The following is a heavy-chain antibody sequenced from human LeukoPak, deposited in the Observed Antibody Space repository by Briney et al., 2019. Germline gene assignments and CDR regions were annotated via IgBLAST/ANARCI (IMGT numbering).Heavy chain of an antibody. Sequence: SETLSLTCTVSGGSINNYYWSWIRQPAGKGLEWIGRIYTRGSTNYNPSLKSRVTMSVDTSKNQFSLKLSSVTAADTAVYYCAREWDATADYWGQGTLVTVSS. D-gene: IGHD2-15*01. CDR3: AREWDATADY. CDR2: IYTRGST. CDR1: GGSINNYY. V-gene: IGHV4-4*07. J-gene: IGHJ4*02.